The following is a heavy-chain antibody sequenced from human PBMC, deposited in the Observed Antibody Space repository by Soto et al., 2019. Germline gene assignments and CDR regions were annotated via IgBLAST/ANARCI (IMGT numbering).Heavy chain of an antibody. J-gene: IGHJ4*02. CDR2: IKQDGSEK. CDR3: WGHASSWYYFDY. V-gene: IGHV3-7*01. D-gene: IGHD6-13*01. CDR1: GFTFSSYW. Sequence: GGSLRLSCAASGFTFSSYWMSWVRQAPGKGLEWVANIKQDGSEKYYVDSVKGRFTISRDNAKNSLYLQMNSLRAEDTAVYYCWGHASSWYYFDYWGQGTLVTVSS.